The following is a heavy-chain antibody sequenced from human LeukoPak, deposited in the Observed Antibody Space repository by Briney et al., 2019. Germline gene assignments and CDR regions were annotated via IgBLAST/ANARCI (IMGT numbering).Heavy chain of an antibody. CDR2: INPNSGGT. D-gene: IGHD6-13*01. Sequence: ASVKVSCKASGYTFTGYYIHWVRQAPGQGLEWMGWINPNSGGTHYAQKFQGRVTMTRDTSISTACMELSRLRSDDTAVYYCASIPIAAAGSIGAFDIWGQGTMVTVSS. J-gene: IGHJ3*02. CDR3: ASIPIAAAGSIGAFDI. CDR1: GYTFTGYY. V-gene: IGHV1-2*02.